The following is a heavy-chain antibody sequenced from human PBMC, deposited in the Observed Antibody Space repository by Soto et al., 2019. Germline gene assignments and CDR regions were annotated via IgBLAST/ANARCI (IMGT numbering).Heavy chain of an antibody. CDR2: IYWNDDK. CDR3: ARPPRGIAAFYFDY. CDR1: GFSLSTSGVG. Sequence: QITLKESAPTLVKPTQTLTLTCTFSGFSLSTSGVGVGWIRQPPGKALEWLALIYWNDDKRYSPSLKSRLTINKDTSKNQVVLTVTNMDPVDTATYYCARPPRGIAAFYFDYWGQGTLVTVSS. V-gene: IGHV2-5*01. D-gene: IGHD6-13*01. J-gene: IGHJ4*02.